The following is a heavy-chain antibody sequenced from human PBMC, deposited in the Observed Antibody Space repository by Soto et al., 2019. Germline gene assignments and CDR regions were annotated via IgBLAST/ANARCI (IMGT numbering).Heavy chain of an antibody. V-gene: IGHV3-23*01. D-gene: IGHD6-6*01. CDR2: ISSSDDST. J-gene: IGHJ4*02. CDR3: AKRSSSSTFDY. CDR1: GFTFSSYA. Sequence: EVQLLESGGGLVQPGESLRLSCAASGFTFSSYAMSWVRQAPGKGLEWVSVISSSDDSTYYADSVKGRFTISRDNSKNPLYLQMNSLRAEDTAVYYCAKRSSSSTFDYWGQGTLVTVSS.